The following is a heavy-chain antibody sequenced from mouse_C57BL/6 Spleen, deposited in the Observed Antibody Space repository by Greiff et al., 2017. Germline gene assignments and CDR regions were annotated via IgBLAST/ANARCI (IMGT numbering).Heavy chain of an antibody. Sequence: QVQLKESGAELVKPGASVKLSCKASGYTFTEYTIHWVKQRSGQGLEWIGWFYPGSGCIKYNEKFKDQATLTADKSSRTVYMELSRCTSDDSAVYFCARHENYYSNHEGFAYWGQGTLVTVSA. J-gene: IGHJ3*01. V-gene: IGHV1-62-2*01. D-gene: IGHD2-5*01. CDR1: GYTFTEYT. CDR2: FYPGSGCI. CDR3: ARHENYYSNHEGFAY.